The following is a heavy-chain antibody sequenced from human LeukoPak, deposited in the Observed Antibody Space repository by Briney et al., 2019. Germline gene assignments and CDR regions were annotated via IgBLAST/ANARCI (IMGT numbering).Heavy chain of an antibody. Sequence: GASVKVSCKASGYTFTGYYMHWVRQAPGQGGEWMGRINPNSGGTNYAQKFQGRVTMTRDTSISTAYMELSRLRSDDTAVYYCARDGYYDSSGYWWGQGTLVTVSS. V-gene: IGHV1-2*06. CDR3: ARDGYYDSSGYW. D-gene: IGHD3-22*01. CDR2: INPNSGGT. J-gene: IGHJ4*02. CDR1: GYTFTGYY.